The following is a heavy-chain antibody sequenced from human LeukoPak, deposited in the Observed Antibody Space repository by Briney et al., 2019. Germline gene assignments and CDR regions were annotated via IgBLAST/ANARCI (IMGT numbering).Heavy chain of an antibody. V-gene: IGHV4-4*02. Sequence: SETLSLTCSVSGGSISSSNWWSWVRQPPGKGLEWIGEIYHSGSTNYNPSLKSRVTISVDKSKNQFSLKLSSVTAADTAVYYCARVGYYYDSSGYYLFDYWGQGTLVTVSS. J-gene: IGHJ4*02. CDR1: GGSISSSNW. D-gene: IGHD3-22*01. CDR3: ARVGYYYDSSGYYLFDY. CDR2: IYHSGST.